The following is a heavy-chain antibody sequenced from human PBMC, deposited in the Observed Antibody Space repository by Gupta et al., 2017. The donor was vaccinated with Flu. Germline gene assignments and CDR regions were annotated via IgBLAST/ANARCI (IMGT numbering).Heavy chain of an antibody. V-gene: IGHV1-69*06. CDR1: GGTFSSYA. CDR2: IIPIVGTA. Sequence: QVQLVQSGAEVKKPGSSVKVSCKASGGTFSSYAISWVRQAPGQGLEWMGGIIPIVGTANYAQKFQGRVTITADKSTSTAYMELSSLRSEDTAVYYCARALTRITIFGVVIPQGYYYGMDVWGQGTTVTVSS. D-gene: IGHD3-3*01. J-gene: IGHJ6*02. CDR3: ARALTRITIFGVVIPQGYYYGMDV.